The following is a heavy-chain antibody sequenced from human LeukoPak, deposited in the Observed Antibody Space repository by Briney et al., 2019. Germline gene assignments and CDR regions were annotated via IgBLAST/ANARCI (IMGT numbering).Heavy chain of an antibody. Sequence: PGGSLRLSCAASGFTFSSYAMHWVRQAPGKGLEWVAVISYDGSNKYYADSVKGRFTISRDNSKNTLYLQMNSLRAEDTAVYYCEIIAAAGKVYWGQGTLVTVSS. CDR3: EIIAAAGKVY. J-gene: IGHJ4*02. CDR1: GFTFSSYA. V-gene: IGHV3-30-3*01. CDR2: ISYDGSNK. D-gene: IGHD6-13*01.